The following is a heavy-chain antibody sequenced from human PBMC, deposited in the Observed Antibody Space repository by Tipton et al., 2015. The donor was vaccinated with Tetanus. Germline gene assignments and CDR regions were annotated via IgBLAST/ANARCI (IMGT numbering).Heavy chain of an antibody. CDR3: VRDRAAAGGSDY. D-gene: IGHD6-25*01. J-gene: IGHJ4*02. Sequence: QVQLVQSGAEVKKPGSSVKVSCKSSGGPFYKHGIDWVRQAPGQGLEWMGGIIPASGATNCAHKFQGRVTMTADASTTTVHMELSNLRSDDTAVYYCVRDRAAAGGSDYWGQGTLVTV. CDR1: GGPFYKHG. V-gene: IGHV1-69*01. CDR2: IIPASGAT.